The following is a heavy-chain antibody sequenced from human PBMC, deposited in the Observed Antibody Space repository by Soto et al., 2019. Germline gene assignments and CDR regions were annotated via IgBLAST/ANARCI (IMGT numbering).Heavy chain of an antibody. Sequence: PWVLLRLSWAASGFNFAGYGARSWVHKAPGKGLEWVSSISGSGGSTYYADSVKGRFTISRDNSKNTLYLQMNALSAEDTAFYYCAKDRGGFAGGWEYFDYWGQGALVTVSS. J-gene: IGHJ4*02. V-gene: IGHV3-23*01. CDR3: AKDRGGFAGGWEYFDY. CDR2: ISGSGGST. D-gene: IGHD6-19*01. CDR1: GFNFAGYGA.